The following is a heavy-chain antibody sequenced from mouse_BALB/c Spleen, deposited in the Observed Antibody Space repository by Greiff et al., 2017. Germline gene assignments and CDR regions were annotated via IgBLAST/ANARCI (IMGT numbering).Heavy chain of an antibody. CDR1: GYTFTSYY. D-gene: IGHD6-1*01. CDR2: INPSNGGT. J-gene: IGHJ3*01. Sequence: QVQLQQSGAELVKPGASVKLSCKASGYTFTSYYMYWVKQRPGQGLEWIGEINPSNGGTNFNEKFKSKATLTVDKSSSTAYMQLSSLTSEDSAVYYCTRWSLGFAYWGQGTLVTVSA. CDR3: TRWSLGFAY. V-gene: IGHV1S81*02.